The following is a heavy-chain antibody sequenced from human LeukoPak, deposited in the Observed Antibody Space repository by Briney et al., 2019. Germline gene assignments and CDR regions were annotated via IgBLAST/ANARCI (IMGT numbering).Heavy chain of an antibody. CDR2: ISGSGGST. CDR3: AKGRVVVVTNFDY. D-gene: IGHD3-22*01. CDR1: GFTFSSYA. V-gene: IGHV3-23*01. J-gene: IGHJ4*02. Sequence: GGSLRLSCAASGFTFSSYAMSWVRQAPGKGLEWVSAISGSGGSTYYADSVKGRFSISRDNSKNTLYLQMNSLRAEDTAVYYCAKGRVVVVTNFDYWGQGTLVTVSS.